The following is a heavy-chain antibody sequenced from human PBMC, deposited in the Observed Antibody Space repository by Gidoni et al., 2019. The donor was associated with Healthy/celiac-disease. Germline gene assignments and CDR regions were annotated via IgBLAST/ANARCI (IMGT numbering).Heavy chain of an antibody. D-gene: IGHD6-6*01. CDR3: AKPIAARQAMRGMDV. J-gene: IGHJ6*02. V-gene: IGHV3-43*02. CDR1: GFTFDDYA. Sequence: EVQLVESGGGVVQPGGSLRLSCAASGFTFDDYAMHWVRQAPGKGLEWVSLISGDGGSTYYADSVKGRFTISRDNSKNSLYLQMNSLRTEDTALYYCAKPIAARQAMRGMDVWGQGTTVTVSS. CDR2: ISGDGGST.